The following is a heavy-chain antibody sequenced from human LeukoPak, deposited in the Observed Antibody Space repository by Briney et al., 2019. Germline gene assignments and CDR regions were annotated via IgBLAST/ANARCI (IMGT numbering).Heavy chain of an antibody. J-gene: IGHJ2*01. V-gene: IGHV4-34*01. CDR3: AIGSRIVVVTAMGGWYFDL. D-gene: IGHD2-21*02. CDR1: AGSVSGYY. Sequence: SETLSLTWAVDAGSVSGYYWSWVRQPPGKGLEWIGEINHSGSTNYNPSLKSRAPISEDTSKNQFSLKRSSVYAADPVVYYGAIGSRIVVVTAMGGWYFDLWGRGTLVTVSS. CDR2: INHSGST.